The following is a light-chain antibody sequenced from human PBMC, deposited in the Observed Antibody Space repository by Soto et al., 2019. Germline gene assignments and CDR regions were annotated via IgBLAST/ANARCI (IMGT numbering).Light chain of an antibody. CDR3: QHYGSPRT. V-gene: IGKV3-20*01. CDR1: QSVSNYY. J-gene: IGKJ1*01. CDR2: DAS. Sequence: EIVLAQSPGTLSVSPGERATLSCRASQSVSNYYLAWYQQKPGQAPRLLIYDASSRATGIPDRFSGSGSGTDFTLTISRLEPEDFAVYYCQHYGSPRTFGQGTKVEIK.